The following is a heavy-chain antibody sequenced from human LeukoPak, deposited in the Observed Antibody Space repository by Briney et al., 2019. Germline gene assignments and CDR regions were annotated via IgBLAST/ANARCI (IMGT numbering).Heavy chain of an antibody. J-gene: IGHJ4*02. Sequence: GGSLRLSCAASGFTFSSYWMSWVRQAPGKGLEWVANIKQDGSEKYYVDSVKGRFTISRDNAKNSLYLQMNSLRAEDTAVYYCASWRWGAVLDYWGQGTLVTVSS. CDR2: IKQDGSEK. CDR1: GFTFSSYW. CDR3: ASWRWGAVLDY. V-gene: IGHV3-7*05. D-gene: IGHD7-27*01.